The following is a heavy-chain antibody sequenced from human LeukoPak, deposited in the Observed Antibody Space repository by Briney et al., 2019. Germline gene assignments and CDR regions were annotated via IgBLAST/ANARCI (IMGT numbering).Heavy chain of an antibody. CDR2: IWYDGSNK. D-gene: IGHD4-17*01. J-gene: IGHJ6*02. V-gene: IGHV3-33*01. CDR1: GFTFSSYG. Sequence: GGSLRLSCAASGFTFSSYGMHWVRQAPGKGLEWVAVIWYDGSNKYYADSVKGRFTISRDNSKNTLYLQMNSLRAEDTAVYYCTRLNYKGDYALYQYYGMDVWGQGTTVTVSS. CDR3: TRLNYKGDYALYQYYGMDV.